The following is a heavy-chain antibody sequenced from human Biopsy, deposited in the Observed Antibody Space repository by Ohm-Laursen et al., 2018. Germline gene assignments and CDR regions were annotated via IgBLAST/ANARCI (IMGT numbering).Heavy chain of an antibody. Sequence: SVKVSCKASSYTFTDYNIHWMRQSPGQGLEWMGWVNPNSGATNSAEKFRGRVTLTRDMSISAVYLALGSLRSADTAIYYCARDPLNGHKHFDYWGQGSLVTVSS. D-gene: IGHD2-8*01. CDR3: ARDPLNGHKHFDY. CDR1: SYTFTDYN. CDR2: VNPNSGAT. J-gene: IGHJ4*02. V-gene: IGHV1-2*02.